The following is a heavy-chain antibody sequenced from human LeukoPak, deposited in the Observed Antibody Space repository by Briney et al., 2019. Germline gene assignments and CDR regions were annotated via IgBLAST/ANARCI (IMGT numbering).Heavy chain of an antibody. D-gene: IGHD6-6*01. Sequence: SETLSLTCAVYGGSFSDYYWSWIRQPPGKGLEWIGEINHSGSTNYNPSLKSRVTISVDTSKNQFSLKLSSVTAADTAVYYCAGSMAARLDYWGQGTLVTVSS. CDR3: AGSMAARLDY. CDR2: INHSGST. V-gene: IGHV4-34*01. CDR1: GGSFSDYY. J-gene: IGHJ4*02.